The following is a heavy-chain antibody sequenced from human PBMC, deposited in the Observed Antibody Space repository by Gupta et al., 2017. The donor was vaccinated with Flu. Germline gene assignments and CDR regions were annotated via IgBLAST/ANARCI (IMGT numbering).Heavy chain of an antibody. D-gene: IGHD3-10*01. Sequence: SGYTFTNYWMHWVRQAPGQGLEWMGLINPGDGSTNFAQKCQGRVTMTRDTSTSTVYMELSNLRSEDTAVFYCARDPLVRGIRHLDYWGQGTLVTVXS. CDR3: ARDPLVRGIRHLDY. V-gene: IGHV1-46*01. CDR2: INPGDGST. J-gene: IGHJ4*02. CDR1: GYTFTNYW.